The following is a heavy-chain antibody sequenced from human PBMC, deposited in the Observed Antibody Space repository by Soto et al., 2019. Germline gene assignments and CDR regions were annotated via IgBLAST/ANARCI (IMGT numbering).Heavy chain of an antibody. V-gene: IGHV3-23*01. Sequence: GGSLRLSCVASGFTFNGYVMSWVRQAPGTGLEWVSAISGGSTSTYHANSVKGRFTISRDETENTLFLQMKSLTAEDTAVYYCVKGSGSARPYYFDYWGQGTLVTVSS. CDR3: VKGSGSARPYYFDY. J-gene: IGHJ4*02. D-gene: IGHD3-10*01. CDR2: ISGGSTST. CDR1: GFTFNGYV.